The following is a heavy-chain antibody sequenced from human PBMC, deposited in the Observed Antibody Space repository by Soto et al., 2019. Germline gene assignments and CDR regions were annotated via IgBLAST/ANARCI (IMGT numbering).Heavy chain of an antibody. CDR1: GGTFSSYA. CDR2: IIPIFGTA. D-gene: IGHD2-2*01. J-gene: IGHJ6*02. V-gene: IGHV1-69*01. Sequence: QVQLVQSGAEVKKPGSSVKVSCKASGGTFSSYAISWVRQAPGQGLEWMGGIIPIFGTANYAQKFQGRVTITADESTSTAYMELSSLRSEDTAVYYCARLGIYCSSTSCQKSYYYYGMDVWGQGTTVTVSS. CDR3: ARLGIYCSSTSCQKSYYYYGMDV.